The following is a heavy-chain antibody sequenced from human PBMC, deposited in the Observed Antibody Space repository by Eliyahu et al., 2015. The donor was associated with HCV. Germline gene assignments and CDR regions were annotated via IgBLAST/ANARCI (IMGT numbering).Heavy chain of an antibody. CDR2: IKQDGSEK. CDR3: AREGYSYGYPLFDY. D-gene: IGHD5-18*01. V-gene: IGHV3-7*03. Sequence: EVQLVESGGGLVQPGGSLRLSCAASGFTFXSYWMSWVRQAPGKGLEWVANIKQDGSEKYYVDSVKGRFTISRDNAKNSLYLQMNSLRAEDTAVYYCAREGYSYGYPLFDYWGQGILVTVSS. CDR1: GFTFXSYW. J-gene: IGHJ4*02.